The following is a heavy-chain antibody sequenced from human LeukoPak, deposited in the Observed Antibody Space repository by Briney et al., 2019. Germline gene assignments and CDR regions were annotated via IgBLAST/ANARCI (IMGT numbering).Heavy chain of an antibody. CDR1: GYTFTSYD. D-gene: IGHD3-10*01. J-gene: IGHJ3*02. CDR2: MNPNSGNT. Sequence: ASVKVSCKASGYTFTSYDINWVRQATGQGLEWMGWMNPNSGNTGSAQKFQGSVTMTRNTSTATAYMELSSLKSEDTAVYYCARVNTYYYGSGVSRAFHMWGQGTMVTVSS. V-gene: IGHV1-8*01. CDR3: ARVNTYYYGSGVSRAFHM.